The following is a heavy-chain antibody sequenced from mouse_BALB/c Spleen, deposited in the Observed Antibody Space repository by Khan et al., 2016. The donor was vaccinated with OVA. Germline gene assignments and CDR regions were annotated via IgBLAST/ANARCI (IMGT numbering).Heavy chain of an antibody. J-gene: IGHJ2*01. V-gene: IGHV1S135*01. D-gene: IGHD1-1*01. CDR1: GYSFTDYN. Sequence: VQLKESGPELVKPGASVKVSCKASGYSFTDYNMFWVKQSHGKSLEWIGIIVPNNGVTSYNQNLKGKATLTDDKSYSTAFMHRSSLTSEDSAVFYCARTDYYGSSYYLDYWGQGTTLTVSS. CDR2: IVPNNGVT. CDR3: ARTDYYGSSYYLDY.